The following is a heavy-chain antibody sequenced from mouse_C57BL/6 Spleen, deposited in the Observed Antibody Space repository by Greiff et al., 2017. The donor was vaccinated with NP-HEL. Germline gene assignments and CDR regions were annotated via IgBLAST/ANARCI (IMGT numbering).Heavy chain of an antibody. Sequence: VQLVESGPELVKPGASVKLSCKASGYTFTSYDINWVKQRPGQGLEWIGWIYPRDGSTKYNEKFKGKATLTVDTSSSTAYMELHSLTSEDSAVYFCARKPYYYGSSWFAYWGQGTLVTVSA. CDR1: GYTFTSYD. J-gene: IGHJ3*01. D-gene: IGHD1-1*01. CDR3: ARKPYYYGSSWFAY. V-gene: IGHV1-85*01. CDR2: IYPRDGST.